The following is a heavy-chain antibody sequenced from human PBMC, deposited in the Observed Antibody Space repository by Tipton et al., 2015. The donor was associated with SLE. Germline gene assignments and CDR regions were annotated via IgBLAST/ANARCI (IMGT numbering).Heavy chain of an antibody. V-gene: IGHV4-34*01. CDR1: GGTFSGYY. J-gene: IGHJ5*02. Sequence: TLSLTCAVYGGTFSGYYWSWIRQPPGKGLEWIGEINHSGSTKYNPSLKSRVTISIDTSKNQFSLKVRSVTVADTALYYCASPTSWGQGTLVTVSS. CDR2: INHSGST. CDR3: ASPTS.